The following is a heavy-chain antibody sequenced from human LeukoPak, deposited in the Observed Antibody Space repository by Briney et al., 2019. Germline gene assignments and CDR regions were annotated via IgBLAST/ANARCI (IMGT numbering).Heavy chain of an antibody. D-gene: IGHD3-22*01. J-gene: IGHJ4*02. V-gene: IGHV1-69*01. Sequence: SVKVSCKASGGTFSSYAISWVRQAPGQGLEWMGGIIPIFSTANYAQKFQGRVTITADESTSTAYMELSSLRSEDTAVYYCARGYDSSGYVDYWGQGTLVTVSS. CDR2: IIPIFSTA. CDR3: ARGYDSSGYVDY. CDR1: GGTFSSYA.